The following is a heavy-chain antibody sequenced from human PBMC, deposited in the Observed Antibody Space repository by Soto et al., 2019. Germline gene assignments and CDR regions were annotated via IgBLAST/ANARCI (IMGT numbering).Heavy chain of an antibody. CDR1: GGSISSYY. Sequence: SETLSLTCTVSGGSISSYYWSWIRQPPGKGLEWIGYIYYSGSTNYNPSLKSRVTISVDTSKNRFSLKLSSVTAADTAVYYCAAGDIVATGSYFDYWGQGTLVTVSS. V-gene: IGHV4-59*01. J-gene: IGHJ4*02. CDR3: AAGDIVATGSYFDY. CDR2: IYYSGST. D-gene: IGHD5-12*01.